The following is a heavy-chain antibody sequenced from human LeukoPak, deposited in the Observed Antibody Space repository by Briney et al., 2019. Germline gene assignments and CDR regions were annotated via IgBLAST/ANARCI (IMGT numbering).Heavy chain of an antibody. CDR1: GGSFSGYY. V-gene: IGHV4-34*01. Sequence: SETLSLTCAVYGGSFSGYYWSWIRQPPGKGLEWIGEINHSGSTNYNPSLKSRVTISVDTSKNQFSLKLSSVTAADTAVYYCARGEGRGCGKIDYWGQGTLVTVSS. D-gene: IGHD3-10*01. CDR2: INHSGST. CDR3: ARGEGRGCGKIDY. J-gene: IGHJ4*02.